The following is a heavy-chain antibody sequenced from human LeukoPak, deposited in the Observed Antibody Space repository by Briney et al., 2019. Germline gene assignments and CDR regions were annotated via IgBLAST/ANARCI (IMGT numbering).Heavy chain of an antibody. CDR1: GGSISSYY. CDR2: IYYSGST. V-gene: IGHV4-59*08. J-gene: IGHJ4*02. D-gene: IGHD3-22*01. Sequence: PSETLSLTCTVSGGSISSYYRSWIRQPPGKGLEWIGYIYYSGSTNYNPSLKSRVTISVDTSKNQFSLKLSSVTAADTAVYYCARLAGTYYYDSSGYSPIIYFDYWGQGTLVTVSS. CDR3: ARLAGTYYYDSSGYSPIIYFDY.